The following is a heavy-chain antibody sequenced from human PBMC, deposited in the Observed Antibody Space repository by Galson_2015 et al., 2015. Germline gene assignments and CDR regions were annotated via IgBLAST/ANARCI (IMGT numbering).Heavy chain of an antibody. CDR1: GGTFSSYA. V-gene: IGHV1-69*13. Sequence: SVKVSCKASGGTFSSYAISWVRQAPGQGLEWMGGIIPIFGTANYAQKFQGRVTITADESTSTAYMELSSLRSEDTAVYYCARARGSRAYGSGSGPFDIWGQGTMVTVSS. D-gene: IGHD3-10*01. J-gene: IGHJ3*02. CDR3: ARARGSRAYGSGSGPFDI. CDR2: IIPIFGTA.